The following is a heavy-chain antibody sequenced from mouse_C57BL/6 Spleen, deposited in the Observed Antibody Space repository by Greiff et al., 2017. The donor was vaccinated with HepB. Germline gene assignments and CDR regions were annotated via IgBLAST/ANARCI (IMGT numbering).Heavy chain of an antibody. V-gene: IGHV1-72*01. CDR1: GYTFTSYW. CDR3: ARPYGSSYGGAMDY. CDR2: IDPNSGGT. Sequence: QVQLQQPGAELVKPGASVKLSCKASGYTFTSYWMHWVKQRPGRGLEWIGRIDPNSGGTKYNEKFKSKATLTVDKPSSTAYMQLSSLTSEDPAVYYCARPYGSSYGGAMDYWGQGTSVTVSS. D-gene: IGHD1-1*01. J-gene: IGHJ4*01.